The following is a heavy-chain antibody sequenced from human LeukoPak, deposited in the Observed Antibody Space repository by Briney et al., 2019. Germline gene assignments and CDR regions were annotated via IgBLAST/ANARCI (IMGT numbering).Heavy chain of an antibody. V-gene: IGHV1-2*02. CDR3: ARDRHWNQGNFDY. J-gene: IGHJ4*02. Sequence: ASVKVSCKASGYTITGYYIHWVRQAPGQGLEWMGWINPNSVDTNYAQKFQGRVTMTRDTSINTAFMELSRLRSDDTAVYYCARDRHWNQGNFDYWGQGTLVTVSS. D-gene: IGHD1-1*01. CDR2: INPNSVDT. CDR1: GYTITGYY.